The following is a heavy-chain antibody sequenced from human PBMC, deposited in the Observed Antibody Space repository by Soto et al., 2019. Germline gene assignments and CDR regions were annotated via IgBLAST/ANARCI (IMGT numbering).Heavy chain of an antibody. CDR1: GFTFSTYH. CDR3: ARDGSTVTTNYHYAMDV. CDR2: IHSGGSTI. V-gene: IGHV3-48*03. D-gene: IGHD4-17*01. Sequence: GGSLRLSCAASGFTFSTYHMNWVRQAPGKGLEWVSYIHSGGSTIYYADSVKGRFTISRDNAKNSLYLQMNSLRAEDTAVYYCARDGSTVTTNYHYAMDVWGQGTTVTVSS. J-gene: IGHJ6*02.